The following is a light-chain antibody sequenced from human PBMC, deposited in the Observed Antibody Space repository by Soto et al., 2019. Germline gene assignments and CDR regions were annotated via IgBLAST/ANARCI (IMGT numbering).Light chain of an antibody. CDR3: QQYQSLT. CDR2: GAS. J-gene: IGKJ4*01. CDR1: QSVSSSY. V-gene: IGKV3-20*01. Sequence: ILFTQSPAILALSPGDRATLSCRASQSVSSSYLAWYQHKPGQAPRLLIHGASSRVTGIPDRFSGSGSGTDFTLTITRLEPEDFAVYYCQQYQSLTFGGGTKVDI.